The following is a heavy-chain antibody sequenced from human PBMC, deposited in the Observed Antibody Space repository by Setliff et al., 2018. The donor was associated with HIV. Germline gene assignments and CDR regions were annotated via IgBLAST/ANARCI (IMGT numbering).Heavy chain of an antibody. CDR2: IFTSGDT. J-gene: IGHJ5*02. CDR3: ARHGSNWFDP. CDR1: GVSISNYY. Sequence: TSETLSLTCTVSGVSISNYYWNWIRQPPGKGLEWIGYIFTSGDTNYNPSLKSRVTISVDTSKNQFYLRLSSVTAADTAVYYCARHGSNWFDPWGQGTQVTVAS. V-gene: IGHV4-4*08. D-gene: IGHD3-10*01.